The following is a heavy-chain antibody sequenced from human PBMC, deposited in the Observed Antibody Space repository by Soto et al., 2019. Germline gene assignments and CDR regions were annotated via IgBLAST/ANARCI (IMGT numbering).Heavy chain of an antibody. CDR3: AVVVAATCPDY. Sequence: QVQLVQSGAEVKKPGASVKVSYKDSGYTFTRYVISWVRQAPGQGLEWMGWISAYNGNTNYAQKLQGRVTMTTYTSTSTAYMELSSLRSYDTAVYYCAVVVAATCPDYWGQGTLVTVSS. J-gene: IGHJ4*02. V-gene: IGHV1-18*01. CDR2: ISAYNGNT. D-gene: IGHD2-15*01. CDR1: GYTFTRYV.